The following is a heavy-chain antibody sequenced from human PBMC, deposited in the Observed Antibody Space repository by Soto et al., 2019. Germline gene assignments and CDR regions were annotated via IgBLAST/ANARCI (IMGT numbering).Heavy chain of an antibody. CDR3: ARDGEQGGYSYGYVGWFDP. J-gene: IGHJ5*02. V-gene: IGHV1-46*01. D-gene: IGHD5-18*01. Sequence: GASVKVSCKASGYTFTSYYMHWVRQAPGQGLEWMGIINPSGGSTSYAQKFQGRVTMTRDTSTSTVYMELSSLRSEDTAVYYCARDGEQGGYSYGYVGWFDPWGQGTLVTVSS. CDR2: INPSGGST. CDR1: GYTFTSYY.